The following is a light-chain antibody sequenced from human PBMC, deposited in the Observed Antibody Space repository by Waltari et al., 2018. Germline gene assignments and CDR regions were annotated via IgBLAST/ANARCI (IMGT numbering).Light chain of an antibody. CDR3: QQYYKSPLT. V-gene: IGKV4-1*01. CDR1: QSVFYNSNNKDY. J-gene: IGKJ4*01. CDR2: WAS. Sequence: DLVMTQSPDSLAVSLGERATINCKSSQSVFYNSNNKDYLAWFQHGPGQPPKLLISWASTRESGVPDRVSGSGSGTDFTLTISSLQAEDVAVDYCQQYYKSPLTFGGGTKVEI.